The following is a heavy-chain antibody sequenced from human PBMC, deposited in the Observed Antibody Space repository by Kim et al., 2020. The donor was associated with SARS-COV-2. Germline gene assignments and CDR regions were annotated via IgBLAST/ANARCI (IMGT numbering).Heavy chain of an antibody. CDR2: IREDGGVK. CDR3: AREEADSSGWSD. Sequence: GGSLILSCVASGFTFRNYWMTWVRQAPGKGLEWVANIREDGGVKQYMDSVKGRFTISRDNARNSLYLEVNSLRVHDTAVYYCAREEADSSGWSDWGQGTLVTVS. V-gene: IGHV3-7*03. CDR1: GFTFRNYW. D-gene: IGHD6-19*01. J-gene: IGHJ4*02.